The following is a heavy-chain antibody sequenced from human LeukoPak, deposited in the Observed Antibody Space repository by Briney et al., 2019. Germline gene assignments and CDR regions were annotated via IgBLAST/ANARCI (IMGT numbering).Heavy chain of an antibody. V-gene: IGHV3-74*01. CDR2: INSDGSST. Sequence: GGSLRLSCAASGFTFSNYWMHWVRQAPGKGLVWLSHINSDGSSTSHADSVKGRFTISRDNARNTLFLEMNSLRAEDTGVYYCARDSGGYFGMDVWGQGTTVTVSS. CDR3: ARDSGGYFGMDV. J-gene: IGHJ6*02. CDR1: GFTFSNYW. D-gene: IGHD2-15*01.